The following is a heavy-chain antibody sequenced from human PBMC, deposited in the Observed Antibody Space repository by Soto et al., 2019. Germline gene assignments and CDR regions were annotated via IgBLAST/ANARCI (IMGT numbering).Heavy chain of an antibody. D-gene: IGHD6-13*01. CDR2: IYYSGST. CDR1: GGSISSGGYY. CDR3: ARGLESGIAAAGAFDY. V-gene: IGHV4-31*03. Sequence: QVQLQESGPGLVKPSQTLSLTCTVSGGSISSGGYYWSWIRQHPGKGLEWIGYIYYSGSTYYNPSLKSRVTISVDTSKNQFSLKLSSVTAADTAVYYCARGLESGIAAAGAFDYWGQGTLVTVSS. J-gene: IGHJ4*02.